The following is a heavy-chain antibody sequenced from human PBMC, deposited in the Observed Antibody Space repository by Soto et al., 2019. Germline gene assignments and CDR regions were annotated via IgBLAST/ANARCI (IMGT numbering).Heavy chain of an antibody. Sequence: SETLSLTCTVSGGSISSSSYYWGWIRQPPGKGLEWIGSIYYSGSTYYNPSLKSRVTISVDTSKNQFSLRLSSVTAADTAVYYCARFEGDEYGDYDPIDYWGQGTLVTVSS. CDR3: ARFEGDEYGDYDPIDY. J-gene: IGHJ4*02. V-gene: IGHV4-39*01. CDR2: IYYSGST. CDR1: GGSISSSSYY. D-gene: IGHD4-17*01.